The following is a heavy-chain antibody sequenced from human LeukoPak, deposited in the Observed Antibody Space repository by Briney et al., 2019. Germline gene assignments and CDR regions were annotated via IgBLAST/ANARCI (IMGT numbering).Heavy chain of an antibody. D-gene: IGHD3-16*01. Sequence: SETLSLTCTVSGYSISSGYYWGWIRQPPGKGLEWIGSIYHSGSTYYNPSLKSRVTISVDTSKNQFSLKLSSVTAADTAVYYCARSLRLFSAFDIWGQGTMVTVSS. CDR2: IYHSGST. J-gene: IGHJ3*02. CDR1: GYSISSGYY. V-gene: IGHV4-38-2*02. CDR3: ARSLRLFSAFDI.